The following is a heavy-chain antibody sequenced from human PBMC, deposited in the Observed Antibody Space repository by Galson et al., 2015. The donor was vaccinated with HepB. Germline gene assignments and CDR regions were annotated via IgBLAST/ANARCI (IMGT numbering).Heavy chain of an antibody. CDR1: GFTFSSYG. D-gene: IGHD3-10*02. V-gene: IGHV3-33*01. CDR3: ARLRSYVDTGGWFDY. CDR2: IWYDGSNK. Sequence: SLRLSCAASGFTFSSYGMHWVRQAQGKGLEWVAVIWYDGSNKYHVDSVKGRFTFSRDNSKNTLYLQMDSLRAEDTAVYFCARLRSYVDTGGWFDYWGQGTLVTVSS. J-gene: IGHJ4*02.